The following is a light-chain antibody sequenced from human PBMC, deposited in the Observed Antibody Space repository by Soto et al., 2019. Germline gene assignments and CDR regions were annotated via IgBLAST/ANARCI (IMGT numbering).Light chain of an antibody. Sequence: GLTQSPGTLSLSPGEGATLSCRTSQRVDNNFVAWYQQKPGQAPRLLIYGASTRATGIPDRFSGSGFGTDFTLTITXLEPEDFAVYYCQQYGSSLWTFGLGTKV. CDR2: GAS. CDR1: QRVDNNF. V-gene: IGKV3-20*01. CDR3: QQYGSSLWT. J-gene: IGKJ1*01.